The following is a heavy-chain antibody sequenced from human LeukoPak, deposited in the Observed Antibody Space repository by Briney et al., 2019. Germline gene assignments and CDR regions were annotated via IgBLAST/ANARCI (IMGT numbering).Heavy chain of an antibody. Sequence: SETLSLTCTVSGGSISSSSYYWGWIRQPPGKGLEWIGSIYYSGSTYYNPSLKSRVTISVDTSKNQFSLKLSSVTAADTAVYYCARGLPRWDRFDPWGQGTLVTVSS. D-gene: IGHD1-26*01. J-gene: IGHJ5*02. CDR3: ARGLPRWDRFDP. V-gene: IGHV4-39*01. CDR2: IYYSGST. CDR1: GGSISSSSYY.